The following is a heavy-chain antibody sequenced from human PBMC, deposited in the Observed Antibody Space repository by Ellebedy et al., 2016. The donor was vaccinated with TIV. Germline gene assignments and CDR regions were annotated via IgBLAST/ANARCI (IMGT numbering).Heavy chain of an antibody. CDR3: ARNVGSGFDY. J-gene: IGHJ4*02. V-gene: IGHV1-46*01. Sequence: ASVKVSCKASGYTFTSYYIHWVRQAPGQGLEWMGIINPSGGSTSYAQKFQGRITMTRDTSTSTVYMELSSLRSEDTAVYYCARNVGSGFDYWGQGTLVTVSS. CDR1: GYTFTSYY. D-gene: IGHD3-3*01. CDR2: INPSGGST.